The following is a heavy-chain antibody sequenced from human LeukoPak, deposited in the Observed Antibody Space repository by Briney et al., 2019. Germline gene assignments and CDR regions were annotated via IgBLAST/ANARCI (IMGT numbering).Heavy chain of an antibody. CDR1: GFTFSSYS. D-gene: IGHD6-6*01. CDR2: ISSSSTI. Sequence: HAGGSLRLSCAASGFTFSSYSMNWVRQAPGKGLEWVSYISSSSTIYYADSVKGRFTISRDNAKNSLYLQMNSLRAEDTAVYYCARDGYSSSSGGYYFDYWGQGTLVTVSS. V-gene: IGHV3-48*01. CDR3: ARDGYSSSSGGYYFDY. J-gene: IGHJ4*02.